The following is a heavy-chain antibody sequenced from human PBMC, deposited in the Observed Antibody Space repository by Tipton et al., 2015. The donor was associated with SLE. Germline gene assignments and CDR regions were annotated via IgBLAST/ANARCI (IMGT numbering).Heavy chain of an antibody. CDR1: GGSISSGGYY. CDR3: AGGFYYGSGTFSDFEY. D-gene: IGHD3-10*01. J-gene: IGHJ4*02. V-gene: IGHV4-31*03. Sequence: TLSLTCTVSGGSISSGGYYWTWIRQLPGKGLEWIGYIYYSGNTYYNPSLGSRLTISVDTSKDQFSLKLSSVTAADTAVYYCAGGFYYGSGTFSDFEYWGQGTLATVSS. CDR2: IYYSGNT.